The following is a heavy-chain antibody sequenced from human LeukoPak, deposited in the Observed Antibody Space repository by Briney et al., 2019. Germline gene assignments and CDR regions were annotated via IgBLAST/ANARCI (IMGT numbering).Heavy chain of an antibody. V-gene: IGHV1-8*03. J-gene: IGHJ6*03. CDR2: MNPNSGNT. Sequence: ASLKVSCKASGYTFTSYGFSWVRQATGQGLEWMGWMNPNSGNTGYAQKFQGRVTITRNTSISTAYMELSSLRSEDTAVYYCARSYGDQTNLYYYYYYMDVWGKGTTVTISS. CDR1: GYTFTSYG. CDR3: ARSYGDQTNLYYYYYYMDV. D-gene: IGHD4-17*01.